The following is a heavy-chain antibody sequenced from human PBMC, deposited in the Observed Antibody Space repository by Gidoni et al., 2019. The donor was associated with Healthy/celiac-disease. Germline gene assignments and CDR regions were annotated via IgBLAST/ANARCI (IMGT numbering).Heavy chain of an antibody. Sequence: QVQLVQSGAEVKKPGSSVKVSCKASGGTFSSYAISWVRQAPGQGLEWRGGIIPIFGTAKYAKKFKGRVTITADESTSTAYRELSSLRSEDTAVYYCARSLSDYGSGGRVAFDIWGQGTMVTVSS. D-gene: IGHD3-10*01. CDR2: IIPIFGTA. CDR3: ARSLSDYGSGGRVAFDI. CDR1: GGTFSSYA. V-gene: IGHV1-69*01. J-gene: IGHJ3*02.